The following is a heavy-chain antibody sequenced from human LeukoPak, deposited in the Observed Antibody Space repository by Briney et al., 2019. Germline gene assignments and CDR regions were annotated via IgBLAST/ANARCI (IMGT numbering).Heavy chain of an antibody. V-gene: IGHV4-59*01. CDR3: SRDTEMATGSSFFGY. J-gene: IGHJ4*02. D-gene: IGHD5-24*01. Sequence: SETLSLTCTVSGVSISSYYWSWIRQPPGKGLEWIGYIYYSGSTNYNPSLKSRVTISVDTSKNQFSLKLSSVTAADTAVYYCSRDTEMATGSSFFGYWGQGTLVTVSS. CDR1: GVSISSYY. CDR2: IYYSGST.